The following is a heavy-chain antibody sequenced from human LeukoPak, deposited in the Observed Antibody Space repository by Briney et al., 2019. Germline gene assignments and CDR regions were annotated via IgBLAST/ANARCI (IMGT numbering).Heavy chain of an antibody. D-gene: IGHD2-2*01. V-gene: IGHV3-15*01. J-gene: IGHJ1*01. Sequence: KSGGSLRLSCAASGFTFSNAWMSWVRQAPGKGLEWVGRIKSKADGGTTDYAAPVKGRFTISRDDSKNTLYLQMNSLKTEDTAVYYCTTAIVVVPAAMTAEYFQHWGQGTLVTVSS. CDR3: TTAIVVVPAAMTAEYFQH. CDR2: IKSKADGGTT. CDR1: GFTFSNAW.